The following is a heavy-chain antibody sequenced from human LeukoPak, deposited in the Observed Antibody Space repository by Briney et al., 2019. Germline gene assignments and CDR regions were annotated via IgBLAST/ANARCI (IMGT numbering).Heavy chain of an antibody. CDR2: IIPIFGTA. CDR1: GGTFSSYA. J-gene: IGHJ5*02. V-gene: IGHV1-69*06. D-gene: IGHD6-19*01. Sequence: SVKVSCKASGGTFSSYAISWVRQAPGQGLEWMGGIIPIFGTANYAQKFQGRVTITADKSTSTAYMELSSLRSEDTAVYYCARAPTLAGWFDPWGQGTLVTVSS. CDR3: ARAPTLAGWFDP.